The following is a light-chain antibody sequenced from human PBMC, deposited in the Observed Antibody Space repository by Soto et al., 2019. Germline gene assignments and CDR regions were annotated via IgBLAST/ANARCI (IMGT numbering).Light chain of an antibody. V-gene: IGLV1-44*01. CDR1: SSNIGTNT. CDR2: SDN. J-gene: IGLJ2*01. CDR3: AAWDVSLVV. Sequence: QPVLTQPPSASGTPGQRVTISCSGSSSNIGTNTVTWYQQLPGAAPKLLIYSDNERPSGVPDRFSGSKSGTSASLAISGLQSEDEADYYCAAWDVSLVVFGGGTKVTVL.